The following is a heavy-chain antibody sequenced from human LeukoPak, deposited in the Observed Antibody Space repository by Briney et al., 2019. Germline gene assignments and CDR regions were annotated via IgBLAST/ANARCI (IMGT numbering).Heavy chain of an antibody. CDR3: ATPPPKLKHYGDYYWYFDL. CDR1: GYTLTELS. CDR2: FDPEDGET. D-gene: IGHD4-17*01. V-gene: IGHV1-24*01. J-gene: IGHJ2*01. Sequence: ASVKVSRKVSGYTLTELSMHWVRQTPGKGLEWMGGFDPEDGETIYAQKFQGRVTMTEDTSTDTAYMELSSLRSEDTVVYYCATPPPKLKHYGDYYWYFDLWGRGTLVTVSS.